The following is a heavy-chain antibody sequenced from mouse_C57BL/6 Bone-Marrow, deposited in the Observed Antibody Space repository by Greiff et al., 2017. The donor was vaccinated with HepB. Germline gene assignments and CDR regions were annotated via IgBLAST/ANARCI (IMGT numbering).Heavy chain of an antibody. CDR2: IYPGDGDT. CDR1: GYAFSSSW. D-gene: IGHD1-1*01. CDR3: ARSLITTVVAKVY. Sequence: VQLQQSGPELVKPGASVKISCKASGYAFSSSWMNWVKQRPGKGLEWIGRIYPGDGDTNYNGKFKGKATLTADKSSSTAYMQLSSLTSEDSAVYFCARSLITTVVAKVYWGQGTTLTVSS. J-gene: IGHJ2*01. V-gene: IGHV1-82*01.